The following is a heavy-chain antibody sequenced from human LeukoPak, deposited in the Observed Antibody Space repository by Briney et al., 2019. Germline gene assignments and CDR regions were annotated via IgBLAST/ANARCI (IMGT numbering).Heavy chain of an antibody. CDR3: AGGGHPIYGY. D-gene: IGHD4-17*01. Sequence: SETLSLTCAVYGGSFSGYYWSWIRQPPGKGLEWIGEINHSGSTNYNPSLKSRVTISVDTSKNQFSLKLSSVTAADTAVYYCAGGGHPIYGYWGQGTLVTVSS. J-gene: IGHJ4*02. CDR1: GGSFSGYY. V-gene: IGHV4-34*01. CDR2: INHSGST.